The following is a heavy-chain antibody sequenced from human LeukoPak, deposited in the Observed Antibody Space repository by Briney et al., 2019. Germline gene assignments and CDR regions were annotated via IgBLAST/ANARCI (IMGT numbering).Heavy chain of an antibody. CDR1: GFTFSSYG. V-gene: IGHV3-30*03. D-gene: IGHD1-26*01. Sequence: GGSLRLSCAASGFTFSSYGMHWVRQAPGKGLEWVAVISYDGSNKYYADSVKGRFTISRDNSKNTLYLQMNSLRAEDTAVYYCARGGSSLDYWGQGTLVTVSS. CDR3: ARGGSSLDY. CDR2: ISYDGSNK. J-gene: IGHJ4*02.